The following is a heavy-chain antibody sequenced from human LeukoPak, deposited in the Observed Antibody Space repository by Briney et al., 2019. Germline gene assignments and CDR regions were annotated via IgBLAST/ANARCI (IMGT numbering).Heavy chain of an antibody. Sequence: AGGSLRLSCAASGFTFSSYAMHWVRQAPGKGLEWVAVISYDGSNKYYADSVKGRFTISGDNSKNTLYLQMNSLRAEDTAVYYCARDLRLGDYDSSGYYGGFDYWGQGTLVIVSS. CDR2: ISYDGSNK. J-gene: IGHJ4*02. V-gene: IGHV3-30*01. CDR1: GFTFSSYA. CDR3: ARDLRLGDYDSSGYYGGFDY. D-gene: IGHD3-22*01.